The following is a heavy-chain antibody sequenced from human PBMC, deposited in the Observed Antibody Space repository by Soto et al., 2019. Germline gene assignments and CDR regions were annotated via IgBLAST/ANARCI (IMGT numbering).Heavy chain of an antibody. V-gene: IGHV4-31*03. D-gene: IGHD2-2*01. CDR1: GGSISIGVYY. CDR3: VRIGNPDASLYFDY. Sequence: QVQLQESGPGLVKTSQTLSLTCTVSGGSISIGVYYWNWIRQHPGKGLEWIGYTYHTGSTYYNPSLESRVTISVDPSKNQFSLKLSSVTAADTAVYYCVRIGNPDASLYFDYWGQGTLVTVSS. CDR2: TYHTGST. J-gene: IGHJ4*02.